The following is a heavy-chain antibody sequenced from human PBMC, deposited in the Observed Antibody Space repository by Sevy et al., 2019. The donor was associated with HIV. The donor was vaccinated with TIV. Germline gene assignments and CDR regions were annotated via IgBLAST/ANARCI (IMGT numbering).Heavy chain of an antibody. CDR1: GYSFTTYW. Sequence: GESLKISCEGSGYSFTTYWIGWVRQMPGKGLEWMGVIYPDDSDTRYNPSFPGQVTMSADKSINTAYLEWSSLKASDTAIYYCARLEQRHCNGAHCYPFDYWGQGTLVNVSS. CDR2: IYPDDSDT. V-gene: IGHV5-51*01. CDR3: ARLEQRHCNGAHCYPFDY. D-gene: IGHD2-21*01. J-gene: IGHJ4*02.